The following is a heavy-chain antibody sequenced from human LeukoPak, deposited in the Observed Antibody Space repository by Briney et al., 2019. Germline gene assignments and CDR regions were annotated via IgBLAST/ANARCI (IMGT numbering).Heavy chain of an antibody. CDR2: IYSGGKT. Sequence: GGSLRLSCSASGSTIGNKYMSWVRQAPGKGLEWVSVIYSGGKTYYPDSVKGRFTMSRNNFKNTIYLQLNSLRPDDTAVYCCAASSAWYLNYGMDVWGHGATVTVSS. CDR3: AASSAWYLNYGMDV. CDR1: GSTIGNKY. V-gene: IGHV3-53*04. J-gene: IGHJ6*02. D-gene: IGHD6-19*01.